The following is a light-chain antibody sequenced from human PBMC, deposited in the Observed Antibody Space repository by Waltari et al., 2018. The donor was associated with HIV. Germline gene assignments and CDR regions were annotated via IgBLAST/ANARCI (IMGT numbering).Light chain of an antibody. J-gene: IGLJ1*01. CDR2: EVS. CDR3: SSYTSSNTLV. Sequence: QSALTQPASVSGSPGQSITISCTGTSSDIGGYNYVSWYQHNPGKAPKLLIYEVSNRPSGVSNRFSGAKSGDTASLTISGLQAEDEADYYCSSYTSSNTLVFGTGTKVTVL. CDR1: SSDIGGYNY. V-gene: IGLV2-14*01.